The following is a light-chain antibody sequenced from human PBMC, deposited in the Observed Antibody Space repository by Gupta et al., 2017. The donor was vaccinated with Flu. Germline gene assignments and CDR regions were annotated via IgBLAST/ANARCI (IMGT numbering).Light chain of an antibody. J-gene: IGKJ4*01. Sequence: LTQSPATLSLSPGERATLSCRASQSVRSSLAWYQQKPGQAPRLLIYDASTRSTGIPARFSGSGSGTDFTLTISSLEAEDVAVYYCQQSSNWHPTLTFGGGTKVEIK. CDR1: QSVRSS. V-gene: IGKV3-11*01. CDR2: DAS. CDR3: QQSSNWHPTLT.